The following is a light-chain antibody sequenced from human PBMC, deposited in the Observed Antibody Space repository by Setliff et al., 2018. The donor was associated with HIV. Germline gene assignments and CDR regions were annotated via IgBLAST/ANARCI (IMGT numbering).Light chain of an antibody. CDR2: DVT. Sequence: QSVLRQPASMSGSPGQSITISCSGSNSDVGGFDYVAWYQQNPGNSPTLILYDVTKRPSGISHRFSGSKSGNTASLTISGLQAEDEADCYCSSYTTSGTEVFGTGTKVTVL. V-gene: IGLV2-14*03. J-gene: IGLJ1*01. CDR1: NSDVGGFDY. CDR3: SSYTTSGTEV.